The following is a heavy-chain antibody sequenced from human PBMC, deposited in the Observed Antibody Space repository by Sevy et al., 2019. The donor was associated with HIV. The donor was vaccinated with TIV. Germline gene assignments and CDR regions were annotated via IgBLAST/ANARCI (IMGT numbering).Heavy chain of an antibody. V-gene: IGHV4-31*03. D-gene: IGHD1-1*01. Sequence: SETLSLTCTVSGGSISSGGYYWSWIRQHPGKGLEWIGYIYYSGSTYYNPSLKSRVTISVDTSKNQFSLKLSSVAAADTAVYYCARGLAVFRVQSNIQEGDPNDDAFDIWGQGTMVTVSS. J-gene: IGHJ3*02. CDR2: IYYSGST. CDR3: ARGLAVFRVQSNIQEGDPNDDAFDI. CDR1: GGSISSGGYY.